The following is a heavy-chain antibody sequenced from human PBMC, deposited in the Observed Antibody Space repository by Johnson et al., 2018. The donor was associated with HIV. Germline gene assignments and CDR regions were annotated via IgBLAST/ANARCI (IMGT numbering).Heavy chain of an antibody. CDR1: GFTVSSNY. D-gene: IGHD6-19*01. CDR3: ARGVGGAGDDAFDI. CDR2: IYSGGST. Sequence: EKLVESGGALVQPGRSLRLSCAASGFTVSSNYMSWVRQAPGKGLEWVSAIYSGGSTYYADSVKGRFTISRDNSKNTLYLQMNSLRAEDTALYYCARGVGGAGDDAFDIWGQGTMVTVSS. V-gene: IGHV3-66*01. J-gene: IGHJ3*02.